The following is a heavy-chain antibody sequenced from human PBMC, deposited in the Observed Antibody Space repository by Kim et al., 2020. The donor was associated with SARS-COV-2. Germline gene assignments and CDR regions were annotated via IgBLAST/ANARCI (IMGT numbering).Heavy chain of an antibody. D-gene: IGHD2-15*01. CDR1: GFTFSSYA. CDR2: ISGSGGST. J-gene: IGHJ6*02. Sequence: GGSLRLSCAASGFTFSSYAMSWVRQAPGKGLEWVSAISGSGGSTYYADSVKGRFTISRDNSKNTLYLQMNSLRAEDTAVYYCAGYCSGGSCYSYYYGMDVWGQGTTVTVSS. V-gene: IGHV3-23*01. CDR3: AGYCSGGSCYSYYYGMDV.